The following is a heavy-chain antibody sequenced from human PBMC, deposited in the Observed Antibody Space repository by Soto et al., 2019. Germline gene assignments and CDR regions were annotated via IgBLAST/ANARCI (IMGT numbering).Heavy chain of an antibody. V-gene: IGHV1-8*01. CDR2: MNPNSGNT. CDR1: GYTFTSYD. Sequence: QVQLVQSGAEVKKPGASVKVSCKASGYTFTSYDINWVRQATGQGLEWMGWMNPNSGNTGYATKFQGRVSMTRNTFITTACMELRSLRSADTAVYYGAGGGLPGTGFDYWGQGTLVTVSS. J-gene: IGHJ4*02. CDR3: AGGGLPGTGFDY. D-gene: IGHD1-7*01.